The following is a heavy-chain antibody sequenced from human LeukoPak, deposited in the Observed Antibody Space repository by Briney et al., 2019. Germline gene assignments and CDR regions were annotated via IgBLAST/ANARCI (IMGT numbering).Heavy chain of an antibody. J-gene: IGHJ4*02. CDR2: IYTSGST. D-gene: IGHD3-22*01. Sequence: SETLSLTCTVSGGSISSGSYYWSWIRQPAGKGLEWIGRIYTSGSTNYNPSLKSRVTISVDTSKNQFSLKLSSVTAADTAVYYCARDHYDSSGYRSVYYFDYWGQGTLVTVSS. CDR1: GGSISSGSYY. CDR3: ARDHYDSSGYRSVYYFDY. V-gene: IGHV4-61*02.